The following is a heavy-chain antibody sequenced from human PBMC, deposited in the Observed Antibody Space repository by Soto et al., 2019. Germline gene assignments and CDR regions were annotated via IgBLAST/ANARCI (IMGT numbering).Heavy chain of an antibody. CDR1: GYSFTSYS. CDR3: ARSSLAARPPYYYYGMDV. CDR2: IDPSDSYT. J-gene: IGHJ6*02. V-gene: IGHV5-10-1*01. D-gene: IGHD6-6*01. Sequence: GESLKISCKGSGYSFTSYSSSWVRQMTGKGLEWMGRIDPSDSYTNYSPSFQGHVTISADKSISTAYLQWSSLKASDTAMYYCARSSLAARPPYYYYGMDVWGQGTTVTVSS.